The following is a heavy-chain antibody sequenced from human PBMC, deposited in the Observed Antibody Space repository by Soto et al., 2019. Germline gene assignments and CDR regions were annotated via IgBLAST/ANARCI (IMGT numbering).Heavy chain of an antibody. J-gene: IGHJ4*02. CDR1: GGSISSYY. CDR3: ARLQGGFFDY. Sequence: SETLSLTCTVSGGSISSYYWSWIRQPPGKGLEWIGYIYYSGSTNYNPSLKSRVTISVDTSKNQFSLKLSSVTAADTAVYYCARLQGGFFDYWGQGTLVTVSS. CDR2: IYYSGST. V-gene: IGHV4-59*08. D-gene: IGHD5-12*01.